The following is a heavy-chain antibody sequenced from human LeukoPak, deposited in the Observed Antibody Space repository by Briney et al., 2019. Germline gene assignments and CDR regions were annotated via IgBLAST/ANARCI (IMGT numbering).Heavy chain of an antibody. Sequence: GASVKVSCKPSGYTFTGYYMHWVRQAPGQGLEWMGWINPNSGGTNYAQKFQGRVTMTRDTSISTAYMELSRLRSDDTAVYYCAREYYDILTGYHDYWGQGTLVTVSS. D-gene: IGHD3-9*01. J-gene: IGHJ4*02. V-gene: IGHV1-2*02. CDR3: AREYYDILTGYHDY. CDR1: GYTFTGYY. CDR2: INPNSGGT.